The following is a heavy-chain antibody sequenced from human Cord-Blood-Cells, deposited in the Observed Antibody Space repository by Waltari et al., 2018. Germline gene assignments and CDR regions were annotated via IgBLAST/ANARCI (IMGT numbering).Heavy chain of an antibody. J-gene: IGHJ3*02. Sequence: EVHRLESGGGLVQPGGSLRLSFAASGCTFGGYWRHWFRQAPGKGLVWVSRINSDGSSTSYADSVKGRFTISRDNAKNTLYLQMNSLRAEDTAVYYCARDGRVRDAFDIWGQGTMVTVSS. V-gene: IGHV3-74*01. CDR3: ARDGRVRDAFDI. CDR2: INSDGSST. D-gene: IGHD2-15*01. CDR1: GCTFGGYW.